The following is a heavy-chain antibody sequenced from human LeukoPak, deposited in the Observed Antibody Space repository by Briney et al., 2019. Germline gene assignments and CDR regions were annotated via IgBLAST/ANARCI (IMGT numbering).Heavy chain of an antibody. V-gene: IGHV3-21*04. Sequence: PGGSLRLSCAASGFTFSSYSMNWVRQAPGKGLEWVSSISSSSSYIYYADSVKGRFTISRDNAKNSLYLQMNSLRAEDTAVYYCAKMGPFNYYGSGSPFDYWGQGTLVTVSS. CDR3: AKMGPFNYYGSGSPFDY. CDR2: ISSSSSYI. D-gene: IGHD3-10*01. CDR1: GFTFSSYS. J-gene: IGHJ4*02.